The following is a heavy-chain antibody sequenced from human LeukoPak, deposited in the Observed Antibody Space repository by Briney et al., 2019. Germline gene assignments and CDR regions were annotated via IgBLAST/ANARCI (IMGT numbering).Heavy chain of an antibody. CDR1: GYSFTSYW. CDR2: IYPGDSDT. D-gene: IGHD6-13*01. CDR3: ARRLAAAGTEYYYGMDV. J-gene: IGHJ6*02. Sequence: GESLKISCKGSGYSFTSYWIGWVRQMPGKGLEWMGIIYPGDSDTRYSPSFQGQVTISADKSISTAYLQWSSLKASDTAMYYCARRLAAAGTEYYYGMDVWGQGTTVTVSS. V-gene: IGHV5-51*01.